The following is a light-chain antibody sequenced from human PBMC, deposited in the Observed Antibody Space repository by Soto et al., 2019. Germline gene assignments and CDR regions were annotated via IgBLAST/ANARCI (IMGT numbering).Light chain of an antibody. Sequence: DVPMTQSPSSLSAFVGDRVTITCRASQGIAPYLAWFQQKAGKVPKLLIYATSTLQSGVPSRFSGSGSGTDFTLTINSLQPEDVGTYYCQKYNSAPLTFGGGTKVEIK. CDR3: QKYNSAPLT. V-gene: IGKV1-27*01. CDR1: QGIAPY. J-gene: IGKJ4*01. CDR2: ATS.